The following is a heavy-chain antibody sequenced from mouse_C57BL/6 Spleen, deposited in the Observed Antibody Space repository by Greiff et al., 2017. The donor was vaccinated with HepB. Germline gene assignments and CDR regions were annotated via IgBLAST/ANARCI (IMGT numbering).Heavy chain of an antibody. D-gene: IGHD1-1*01. CDR3: ARGYYYGSSYLDY. CDR1: GYAFSSSW. CDR2: IYPGDGDT. Sequence: VQLQQSGPELVKPGASVKISCKASGYAFSSSWMNWVKQRPGKGLEWIGRIYPGDGDTNYNGKFKGKATLTADKSSSTAYMQLSSLTSEDSAVYFCARGYYYGSSYLDYWGQGTTLTVSS. J-gene: IGHJ2*01. V-gene: IGHV1-82*01.